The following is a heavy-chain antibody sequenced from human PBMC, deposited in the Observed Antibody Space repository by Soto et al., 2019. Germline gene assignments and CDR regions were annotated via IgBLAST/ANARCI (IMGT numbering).Heavy chain of an antibody. J-gene: IGHJ4*02. CDR2: IWYDGSNK. CDR3: AREGGDGYNLIGEYIDY. CDR1: GFTFSSYG. D-gene: IGHD2-21*01. Sequence: GGSLRLSCAASGFTFSSYGMHWVRQAPGKGLEWVAVIWYDGSNKYYADSVKGRFTISRDNSKNTLYLQMNSLRAEDTAVYYCAREGGDGYNLIGEYIDYWGQGTLVTVSS. V-gene: IGHV3-33*01.